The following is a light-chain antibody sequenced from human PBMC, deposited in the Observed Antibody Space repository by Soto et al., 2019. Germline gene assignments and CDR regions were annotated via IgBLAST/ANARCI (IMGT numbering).Light chain of an antibody. J-gene: IGKJ1*01. Sequence: EILLTQSPATLSLSPGERPTLSCRASQSVSSYLAWYQQKPGQAPRILIYDASNRDTGIPARFSGSGSGTDFTLTISRLEPEDFSVYYCQQRSNWPRTFGQGTKVDIK. V-gene: IGKV3-11*01. CDR1: QSVSSY. CDR3: QQRSNWPRT. CDR2: DAS.